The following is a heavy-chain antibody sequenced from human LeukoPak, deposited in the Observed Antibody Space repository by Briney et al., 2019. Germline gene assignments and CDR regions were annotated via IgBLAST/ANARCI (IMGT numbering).Heavy chain of an antibody. D-gene: IGHD1-14*01. CDR1: GFTFGGYG. Sequence: GGSLRLSCAGSGFTFGGYGMHWLRQTPGKGLEWVAVIAYDGSRAFYANSVKGRFTISRDNSKNTMSVQMDDLRAEDTAVYYCTRYNNDHFDYWGQGTLVTVSS. CDR2: IAYDGSRA. CDR3: TRYNNDHFDY. V-gene: IGHV3-33*01. J-gene: IGHJ4*02.